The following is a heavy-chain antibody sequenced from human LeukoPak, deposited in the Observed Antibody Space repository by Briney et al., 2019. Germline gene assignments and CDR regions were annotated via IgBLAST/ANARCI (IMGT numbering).Heavy chain of an antibody. CDR3: ARDRSGITIFGVVNHFDY. V-gene: IGHV3-48*02. CDR1: GFTFSSYS. CDR2: ISSSSSTI. D-gene: IGHD3-3*01. J-gene: IGHJ4*02. Sequence: GGSLRLSCAASGFTFSSYSMNWVRQAPGKGLEWVSYISSSSSTIYYADSVKGRFTISRDNAKNSLYLQMNSLRDEDTAVYYCARDRSGITIFGVVNHFDYWGQGTLVTVSS.